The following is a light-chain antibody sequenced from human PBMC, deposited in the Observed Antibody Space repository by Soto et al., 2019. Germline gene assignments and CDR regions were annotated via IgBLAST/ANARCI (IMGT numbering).Light chain of an antibody. J-gene: IGKJ4*01. CDR3: QQSYRTTLT. Sequence: DIQMTQRPSSLSASVGDRVTISCRASQSISRYLNWYQQIPGKAPRLLIYAASNLQSGVPSRFSGSGAGTDFTLTISGLQREDFATYSCQQSYRTTLTFGGGTKVEIK. CDR2: AAS. V-gene: IGKV1-39*01. CDR1: QSISRY.